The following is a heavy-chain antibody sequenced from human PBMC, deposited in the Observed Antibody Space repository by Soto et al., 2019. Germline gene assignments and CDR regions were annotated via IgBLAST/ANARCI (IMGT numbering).Heavy chain of an antibody. CDR2: ISGSGGST. Sequence: LRLSCAASGFTFSSYAMSWVRQAPGKGLEWVSAISGSGGSTYYADSVKGRFTISRDNSKNTLYLQMNSLRAEDTAIYYCAKTHYYDSSGYWEYYYCYYGMDVWGQGTTVTVSS. CDR3: AKTHYYDSSGYWEYYYCYYGMDV. D-gene: IGHD3-22*01. CDR1: GFTFSSYA. J-gene: IGHJ6*02. V-gene: IGHV3-23*01.